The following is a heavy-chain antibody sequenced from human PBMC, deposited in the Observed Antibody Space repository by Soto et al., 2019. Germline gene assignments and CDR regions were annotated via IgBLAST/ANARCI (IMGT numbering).Heavy chain of an antibody. CDR1: GFTFSSYG. D-gene: IGHD2-2*01. J-gene: IGHJ6*02. CDR3: ARENWANAAALYYYYYGMDV. V-gene: IGHV3-33*01. CDR2: IWYDGSNK. Sequence: GGSLRLSCAASGFTFSSYGMHWVRQAPGKGLEWVAGIWYDGSNKYYADSVKGRFTISRDNSKNTLYLQMNSLRAEDTAVYYCARENWANAAALYYYYYGMDVWGQGTTVTV.